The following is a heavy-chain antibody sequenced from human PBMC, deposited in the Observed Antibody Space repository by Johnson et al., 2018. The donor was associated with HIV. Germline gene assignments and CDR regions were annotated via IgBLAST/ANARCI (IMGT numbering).Heavy chain of an antibody. J-gene: IGHJ3*02. Sequence: VQLVEFGGGLVQPGRSLRLSCAASGFSFDDYAMHWVRQAPGKGLEWVSGISWTSGTIDYADSVKGRFTISRDNAKHSLYLQMNSLRAEDTAVYYCAREGGIAAAGTDAFDIWGQGTMVTVSS. CDR2: ISWTSGTI. V-gene: IGHV3-9*01. CDR3: AREGGIAAAGTDAFDI. CDR1: GFSFDDYA. D-gene: IGHD6-13*01.